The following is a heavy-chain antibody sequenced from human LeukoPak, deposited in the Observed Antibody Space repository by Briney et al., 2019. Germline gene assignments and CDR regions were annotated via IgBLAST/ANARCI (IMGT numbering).Heavy chain of an antibody. J-gene: IGHJ4*02. Sequence: PSETLSLTCTVSGGSTSSGNYYWGWIRQPPGKGLEWIRGVSSSGNTYYNPSLKSRITILIDTSKNHFSLKLSSVSAADTAVYYCARLGAGPTYYDFWSGYSSFYFDYWGQGTLVTVSS. V-gene: IGHV4-39*02. CDR1: GGSTSSGNYY. CDR3: ARLGAGPTYYDFWSGYSSFYFDY. D-gene: IGHD3-3*01. CDR2: VSSSGNT.